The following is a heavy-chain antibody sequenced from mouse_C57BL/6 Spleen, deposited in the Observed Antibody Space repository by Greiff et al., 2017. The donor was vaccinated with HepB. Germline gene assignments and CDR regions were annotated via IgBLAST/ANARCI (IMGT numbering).Heavy chain of an antibody. V-gene: IGHV1-19*01. CDR2: INPYNGGT. CDR3: TREGNYSNWVYAMDY. J-gene: IGHJ4*01. CDR1: GYTFTDYY. D-gene: IGHD2-5*01. Sequence: EVMLQQSGPVLVKPGASVKMSCKASGYTFTDYYMNWVKQSHGKSLEWIGVINPYNGGTSYNQKFKGKATLTVDKSSSTAYMELNSLTSEDSAVYYCTREGNYSNWVYAMDYWGQGTSVTVSS.